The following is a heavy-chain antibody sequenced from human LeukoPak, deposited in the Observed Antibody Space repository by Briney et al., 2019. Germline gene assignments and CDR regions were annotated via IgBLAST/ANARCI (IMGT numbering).Heavy chain of an antibody. V-gene: IGHV3-15*01. CDR3: TTNGDITTAGSMNY. J-gene: IGHJ4*02. D-gene: IGHD6-13*01. CDR2: IKSKTDGGTT. CDR1: GFTFSNAW. Sequence: GGSLRLSCAASGFTFSNAWMSWVRQAPGKGLEWVGRIKSKTDGGTTDYAAPVKGRFTISRDDSKNTLYLEMNSLKIEDTAVYYCTTNGDITTAGSMNYWGQGTLVTVSS.